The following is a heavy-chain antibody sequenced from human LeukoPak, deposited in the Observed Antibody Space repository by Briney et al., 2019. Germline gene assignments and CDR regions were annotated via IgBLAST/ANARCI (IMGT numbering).Heavy chain of an antibody. CDR3: ARVTPGGATWNSLDY. J-gene: IGHJ4*02. CDR1: GFIFSSYA. Sequence: GGSLRLSCAASGFIFSSYAMHWVRQAPGKGLEWVSYISSSGSTIYYADSVKGRFTISRDNAKNSLYLQMNSLRAEDTAVYYCARVTPGGATWNSLDYWGQGTLVTVSS. V-gene: IGHV3-48*04. CDR2: ISSSGSTI. D-gene: IGHD1-26*01.